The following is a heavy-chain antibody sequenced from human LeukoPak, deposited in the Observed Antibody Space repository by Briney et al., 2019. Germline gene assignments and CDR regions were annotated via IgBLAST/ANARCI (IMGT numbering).Heavy chain of an antibody. CDR3: AKFGGVGKDTAMAHFDY. V-gene: IGHV3-23*01. Sequence: PGGSLRLSCAVSGFTFSSYAMSWVRQAPGKGLEWVSAISGSGGSTYYADSVKGRFTISRDNSKNTLYLQMNSLRAEDTAVYYCAKFGGVGKDTAMAHFDYWGQGTLVTVSS. CDR2: ISGSGGST. D-gene: IGHD5-18*01. CDR1: GFTFSSYA. J-gene: IGHJ4*02.